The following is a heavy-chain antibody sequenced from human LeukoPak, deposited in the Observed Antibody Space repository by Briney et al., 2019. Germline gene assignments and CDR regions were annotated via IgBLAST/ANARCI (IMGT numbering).Heavy chain of an antibody. CDR2: ISYDGSNK. CDR3: AREGPNYYFDY. J-gene: IGHJ4*02. CDR1: GFTFSSYA. D-gene: IGHD1-7*01. V-gene: IGHV3-30*04. Sequence: GGSLRLSCAASGFTFSSYAMHWVRQAPGKGLEWVAVISYDGSNKYYADSVKGRFTISRDNSKNTLYLQVNSLRAEDTAVYYCAREGPNYYFDYWGQGTLVTVSS.